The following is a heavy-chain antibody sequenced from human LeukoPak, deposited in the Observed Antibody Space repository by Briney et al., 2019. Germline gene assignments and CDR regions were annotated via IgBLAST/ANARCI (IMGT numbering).Heavy chain of an antibody. V-gene: IGHV4-59*01. CDR2: IYYSGST. D-gene: IGHD3-10*01. CDR3: ASLLGGFGGFDY. J-gene: IGHJ4*02. Sequence: MPSETLSLTCTVSGGSISSYYWSWIRQPPGKGLEWIGYIYYSGSTNYNPSLKSRVTISVDTSKNQFSLKLSSVTAADTAVFYCASLLGGFGGFDYWGQGTLVTVSS. CDR1: GGSISSYY.